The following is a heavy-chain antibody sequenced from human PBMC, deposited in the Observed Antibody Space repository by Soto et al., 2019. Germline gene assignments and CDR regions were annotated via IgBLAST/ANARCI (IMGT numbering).Heavy chain of an antibody. Sequence: SETLSLTCTVSGGSISSSSYYWGWIRQPPGKGLEWIGSIYYSGSTYYNPSLKSRVTISVDTSKNQFSLKLSYVTAADTAVYYCARQSRYYDFWSGYQISTNWFDPWGQGTLVTVSS. V-gene: IGHV4-39*01. J-gene: IGHJ5*02. D-gene: IGHD3-3*01. CDR3: ARQSRYYDFWSGYQISTNWFDP. CDR2: IYYSGST. CDR1: GGSISSSSYY.